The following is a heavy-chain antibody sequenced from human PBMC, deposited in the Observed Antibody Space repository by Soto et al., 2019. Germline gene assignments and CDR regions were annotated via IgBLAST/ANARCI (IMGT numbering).Heavy chain of an antibody. V-gene: IGHV4-39*01. Sequence: QLQLQESGPGLVKPSETLSLTCTVSGGSISSSSYYWGWIRQPPGKGLEWIGSIYYSGSTYYNPSLKSRVTISVDTSKNQFSLKLSSVTAADTAVYYCARQGGAAGPKDPPLPLDMDVWGKGTTVTVSS. CDR3: ARQGGAAGPKDPPLPLDMDV. CDR2: IYYSGST. D-gene: IGHD6-13*01. CDR1: GGSISSSSYY. J-gene: IGHJ6*03.